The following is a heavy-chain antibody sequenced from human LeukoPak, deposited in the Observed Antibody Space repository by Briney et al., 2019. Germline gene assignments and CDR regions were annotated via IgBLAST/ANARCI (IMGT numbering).Heavy chain of an antibody. CDR3: ARDRWFGGRPDNFMDV. V-gene: IGHV1-46*02. D-gene: IGHD3-10*01. Sequence: ASVKVSYKASGYTFNSYYMHWVRQAPGQGLEWMGIINPSGGGITYAQKFQGRVSMTRDTSTSTFYMELRRLRSEDTAVYYCARDRWFGGRPDNFMDVWGRGTTVTVSS. J-gene: IGHJ6*03. CDR2: INPSGGGI. CDR1: GYTFNSYY.